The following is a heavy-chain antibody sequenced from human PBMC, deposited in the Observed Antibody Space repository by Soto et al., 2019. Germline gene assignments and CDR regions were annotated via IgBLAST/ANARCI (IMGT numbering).Heavy chain of an antibody. CDR1: GYTFTSYG. J-gene: IGHJ4*02. V-gene: IGHV1-18*01. D-gene: IGHD3-22*01. CDR3: ARVGPNYYYDSSAEGYFDY. Sequence: ASVKVSCKASGYTFTSYGISWVRQAPGQGLEWMGWISAYNGNTNYAQKLQGRVTMTTDTSTSTAYMELRSLRSDDTAVYYCARVGPNYYYDSSAEGYFDYWGQGTLVTVS. CDR2: ISAYNGNT.